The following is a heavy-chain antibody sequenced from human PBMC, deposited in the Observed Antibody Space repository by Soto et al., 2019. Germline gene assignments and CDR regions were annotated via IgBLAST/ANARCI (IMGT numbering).Heavy chain of an antibody. CDR3: ARISGLNWFDP. J-gene: IGHJ5*02. CDR2: IIPILGIA. Sequence: SVKVSCKASGGTFSSYTISWVRQAPGQGLEWMGRIIPILGIANYAQKFQGRVTITADKSTSTAYMELSSLRSEDTAVYYCARISGLNWFDPWGQGTLVTVSS. CDR1: GGTFSSYT. V-gene: IGHV1-69*02.